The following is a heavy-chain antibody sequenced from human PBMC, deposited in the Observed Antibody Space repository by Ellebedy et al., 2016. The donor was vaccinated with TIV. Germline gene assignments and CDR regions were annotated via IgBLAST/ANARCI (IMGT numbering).Heavy chain of an antibody. Sequence: AASVKVSCKASGGTFSSYAISWVRQAPGQGLEWMGGIIPIFGTANYAQKFQGRVTITADESTSTAYMELSSLRSEDTAVYYCARYGGVIIPYYYYYGMDVWGQGTTVTVSS. CDR1: GGTFSSYA. CDR3: ARYGGVIIPYYYYYGMDV. CDR2: IIPIFGTA. V-gene: IGHV1-69*13. D-gene: IGHD3-16*02. J-gene: IGHJ6*02.